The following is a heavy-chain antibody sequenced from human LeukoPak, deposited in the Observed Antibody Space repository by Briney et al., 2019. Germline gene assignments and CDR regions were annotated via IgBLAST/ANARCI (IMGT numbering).Heavy chain of an antibody. Sequence: ASVKVSCKASGYTFTSYGISWVRQAPGQGLEWMGWISAYNGNTNYAQKLQGRATMTTDTSTSTAYMELRSLRSDNTAVYYCAMILRYFDWSSRVWFDPWGQGTLVTVSS. CDR1: GYTFTSYG. CDR3: AMILRYFDWSSRVWFDP. D-gene: IGHD3-9*01. V-gene: IGHV1-18*01. CDR2: ISAYNGNT. J-gene: IGHJ5*02.